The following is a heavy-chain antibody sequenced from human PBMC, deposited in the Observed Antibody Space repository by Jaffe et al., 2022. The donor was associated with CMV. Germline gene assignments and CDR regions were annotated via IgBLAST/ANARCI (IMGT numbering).Heavy chain of an antibody. D-gene: IGHD6-6*01. CDR2: ISSSSSYI. CDR1: GFTFSSYS. V-gene: IGHV3-21*01. Sequence: EVQLVESGGGLVKPGGSLRLSCAASGFTFSSYSMNWVRQAPGKGLEWVSSISSSSSYIYYADSVKGRFTISRDNAKNSLYLQMNSLRAEDTAVYYCARDRGDFEYSSSSYESPYGMDVWGQGTTVTVSS. CDR3: ARDRGDFEYSSSSYESPYGMDV. J-gene: IGHJ6*02.